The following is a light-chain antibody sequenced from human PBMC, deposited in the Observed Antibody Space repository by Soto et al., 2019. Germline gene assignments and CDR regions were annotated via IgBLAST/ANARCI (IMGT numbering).Light chain of an antibody. V-gene: IGKV3-20*01. J-gene: IGKJ1*01. CDR3: QQYLTSPKT. CDR1: QSVSSSN. Sequence: VVVTQWPATVSGSTGERATRSCRASQSVSSSNFAWYQQKPAQAPRLLIYGASRRAPGIPERFSGSGSGTDFTLTISRLEPEDFAVYYCQQYLTSPKTFGQGTKVDIK. CDR2: GAS.